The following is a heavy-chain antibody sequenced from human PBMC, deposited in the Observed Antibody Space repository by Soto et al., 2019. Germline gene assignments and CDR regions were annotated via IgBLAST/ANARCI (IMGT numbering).Heavy chain of an antibody. Sequence: GGSQRLSCAASGFNFSSYAMHWVRQAPGKGLEWVAVISYDGSNKYYADSVKGRFTISRDNSKNTLYLQMNSLRAEDTAVYYCAREESGYYTDLNFDYWGQGTLVTVSS. V-gene: IGHV3-30-3*01. D-gene: IGHD3-3*01. CDR3: AREESGYYTDLNFDY. CDR1: GFNFSSYA. J-gene: IGHJ4*02. CDR2: ISYDGSNK.